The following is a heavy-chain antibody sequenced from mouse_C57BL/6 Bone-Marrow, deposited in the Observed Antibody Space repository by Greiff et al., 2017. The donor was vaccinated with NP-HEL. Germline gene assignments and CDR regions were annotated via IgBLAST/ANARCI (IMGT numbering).Heavy chain of an antibody. CDR1: GYTFTDYE. V-gene: IGHV1-15*01. J-gene: IGHJ2*01. CDR2: IDPETGGT. Sequence: VQLQQSGAELVRPGASVTLSCKASGYTFTDYEMHWVKQTPVHGLEWIGAIDPETGGTAYNQKFKGKAILTADKSSSTAYMELRSLTAEDSAVYYCTTYYYGDYWGKGTTLTVSS. CDR3: TTYYYGDY.